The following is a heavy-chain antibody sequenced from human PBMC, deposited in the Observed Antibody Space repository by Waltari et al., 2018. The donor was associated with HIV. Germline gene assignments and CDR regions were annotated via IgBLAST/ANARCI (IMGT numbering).Heavy chain of an antibody. V-gene: IGHV5-51*01. J-gene: IGHJ5*02. D-gene: IGHD6-6*01. CDR3: ARLGPTLGSSSFRGWFDP. Sequence: VQLVQSGAEVKKPGESLKSSCTGSGHSFTSYWIGRVRKLPGKGLEWMGIIYPGDSDTRYSPSFQGQVTISADKSISTAYLQWSSLKASDTAMYYCARLGPTLGSSSFRGWFDPWGQGTLVTVSS. CDR2: IYPGDSDT. CDR1: GHSFTSYW.